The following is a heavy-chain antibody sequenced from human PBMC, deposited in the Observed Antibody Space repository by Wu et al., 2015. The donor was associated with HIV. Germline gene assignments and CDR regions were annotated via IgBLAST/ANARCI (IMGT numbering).Heavy chain of an antibody. D-gene: IGHD6-19*01. CDR1: GGTFSRYA. V-gene: IGHV1-69*13. CDR3: ARAGSGWYNDAFDI. CDR2: IIPLFGTA. Sequence: QVQLVQSGAEVKKPGSSVKVSCKASGGTFSRYAINWVRQAPGQGLEWMGRIIPLFGTANYAQKFQGRVTLTADESTSTAYMELSSLRSEDTAVYYCARAGSGWYNDAFDIWGQGTMVTVSS. J-gene: IGHJ3*02.